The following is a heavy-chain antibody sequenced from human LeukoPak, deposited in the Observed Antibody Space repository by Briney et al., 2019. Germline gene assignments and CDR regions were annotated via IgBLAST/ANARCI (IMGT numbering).Heavy chain of an antibody. CDR3: ATGNYYDSRGYYTFGH. CDR2: ISSSSSYI. Sequence: PGGSLRLSCAASGFTFSSYSVNWVRQAPGKGLEWVSSISSSSSYIYYADSVKGRFTISRDNAKNSLYLQMNSLRAEDTAVYYCATGNYYDSRGYYTFGHWGQGTLVTVSS. J-gene: IGHJ1*01. V-gene: IGHV3-21*01. D-gene: IGHD3-22*01. CDR1: GFTFSSYS.